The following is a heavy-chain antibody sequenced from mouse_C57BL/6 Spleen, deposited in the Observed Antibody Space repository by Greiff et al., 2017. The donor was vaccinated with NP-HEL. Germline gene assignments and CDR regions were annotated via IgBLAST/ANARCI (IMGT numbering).Heavy chain of an antibody. CDR1: GYTFTSYW. D-gene: IGHD1-1*01. V-gene: IGHV1-61*01. CDR2: IYPSDSET. Sequence: QVQLQQPGAELVRPGSSVKLSCKASGYTFTSYWMDWVKQRPGQGLEWIGNIYPSDSETHYNQKFKDKATLTVDKSSSTAYMQLSSLTSEDSAVYYGAREGAYYYGSTLDYWGQGTTLTVSS. J-gene: IGHJ2*01. CDR3: AREGAYYYGSTLDY.